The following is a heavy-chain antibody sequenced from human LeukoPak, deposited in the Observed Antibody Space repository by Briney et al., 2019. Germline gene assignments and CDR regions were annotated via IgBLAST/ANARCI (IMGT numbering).Heavy chain of an antibody. CDR3: ARTRSGGPYYYYYMDV. CDR1: GYTFTSYG. J-gene: IGHJ6*03. CDR2: ISAYNGNT. D-gene: IGHD2-15*01. Sequence: ASVKVSCKASGYTFTSYGISWVRQAPGQGLEWMGWISAYNGNTNYAQKLQGRVTMTTDTSTSTAYMELRSLRPDDTAVYYCARTRSGGPYYYYYMDVWGKGTTVTVSS. V-gene: IGHV1-18*01.